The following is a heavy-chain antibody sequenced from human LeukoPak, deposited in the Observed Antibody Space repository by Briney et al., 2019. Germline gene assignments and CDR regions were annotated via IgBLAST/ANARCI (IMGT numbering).Heavy chain of an antibody. CDR1: GYTFTSYG. V-gene: IGHV1-18*01. D-gene: IGHD2-21*02. CDR3: ARDVVVVAAMGSGTSFDY. J-gene: IGHJ4*02. Sequence: RASVKVSCKASGYTFTSYGISWVRQAPGQGLEWMGWISAYNGNTNYAQKFQGRVTMTRDMSTSTVYMELSSLRSEDTAVYYCARDVVVVAAMGSGTSFDYWGQGTLVTVSS. CDR2: ISAYNGNT.